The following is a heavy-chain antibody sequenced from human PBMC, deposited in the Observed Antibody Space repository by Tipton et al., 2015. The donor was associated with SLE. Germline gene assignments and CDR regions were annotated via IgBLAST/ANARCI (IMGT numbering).Heavy chain of an antibody. J-gene: IGHJ3*02. CDR2: INSDGTTT. CDR1: GFTFSRFW. D-gene: IGHD1-26*01. Sequence: SLRLSCATSGFTFSRFWMHWVRQAPGKGLGWVSRINSDGTTTYYADSVKGRFTISRDNAKNTVYLQMNSLRAEDTAVYFCVRQVGNAFDMWGQGTMVTVSS. CDR3: VRQVGNAFDM. V-gene: IGHV3-74*01.